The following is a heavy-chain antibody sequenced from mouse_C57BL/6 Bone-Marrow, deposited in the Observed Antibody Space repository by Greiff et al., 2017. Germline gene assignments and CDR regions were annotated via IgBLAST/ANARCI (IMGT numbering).Heavy chain of an antibody. CDR3: ARLDAYLPFYAMDY. Sequence: QVQLKQPGAELVKPGASVKLSCKASGYTFTSYWMHWVKQRPGQGLEWIGEIDPSDSYTNYNQKFKGKSTLTVDKSSSTAYMQLSSLTSEDSAVYYCARLDAYLPFYAMDYWGQGTSVTVSS. D-gene: IGHD2-1*01. J-gene: IGHJ4*01. CDR1: GYTFTSYW. CDR2: IDPSDSYT. V-gene: IGHV1-69*01.